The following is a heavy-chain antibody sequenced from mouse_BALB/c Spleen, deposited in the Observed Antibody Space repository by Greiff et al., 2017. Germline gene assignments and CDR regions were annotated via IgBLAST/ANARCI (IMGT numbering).Heavy chain of an antibody. Sequence: DVKLVESGGGLVQPGGSRKLSCAASGFTFSSFGMHWVRQAPEKGLEWVAYISSGSSTIYYADTVKGRFTISRDNPKNTLFLQMTSLRSEDTAMYYCARNGNYYYAMDYWGQGTSVTVSS. D-gene: IGHD2-1*01. CDR2: ISSGSSTI. J-gene: IGHJ4*01. V-gene: IGHV5-17*02. CDR3: ARNGNYYYAMDY. CDR1: GFTFSSFG.